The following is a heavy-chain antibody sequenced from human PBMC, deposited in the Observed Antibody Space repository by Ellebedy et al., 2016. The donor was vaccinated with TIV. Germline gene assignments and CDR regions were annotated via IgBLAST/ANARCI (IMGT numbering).Heavy chain of an antibody. Sequence: GGSLRLSXDASGFSFSGRAMAWVRQAPGKGLEYVSDISGSGVSTYYADSVKGRFTISRDNSKNTLYLQMNSLRGEDTAIYYCARSIGWYYFDYWGQGTLVTVSS. J-gene: IGHJ4*02. CDR3: ARSIGWYYFDY. CDR2: ISGSGVST. CDR1: GFSFSGRA. V-gene: IGHV3-23*01. D-gene: IGHD6-19*01.